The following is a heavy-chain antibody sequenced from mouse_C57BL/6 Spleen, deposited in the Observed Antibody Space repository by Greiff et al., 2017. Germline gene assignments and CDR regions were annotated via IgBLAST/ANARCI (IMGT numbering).Heavy chain of an antibody. CDR3: ARKTFYYGYDGYAMDY. CDR2: IYPGDGAT. D-gene: IGHD2-2*01. CDR1: GYAFSSSW. V-gene: IGHV1-82*01. J-gene: IGHJ4*01. Sequence: QVQLQQSGPELVKPGASVKISCKASGYAFSSSWMNWVKQRPGKGLEWIGRIYPGDGATNSNGKFKGKATLTADKSSSTAYMQLSSLTSEDSAVYFCARKTFYYGYDGYAMDYWGQGTSVTVSS.